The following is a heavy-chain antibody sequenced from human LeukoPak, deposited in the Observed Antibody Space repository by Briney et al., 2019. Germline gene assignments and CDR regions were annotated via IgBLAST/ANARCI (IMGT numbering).Heavy chain of an antibody. CDR2: INAGNGNT. V-gene: IGHV1-3*03. D-gene: IGHD3-3*01. J-gene: IGHJ5*02. CDR3: AKGRYEYNWFDP. Sequence: GASVKVSCKASGYTFTGYYMHWVRQAPGQGLEWMGWINAGNGNTKYSQEFQGRVTITRDTSASTAYMELSSLRSEDTAVYYCAKGRYEYNWFDPWGQGTLVTVSS. CDR1: GYTFTGYY.